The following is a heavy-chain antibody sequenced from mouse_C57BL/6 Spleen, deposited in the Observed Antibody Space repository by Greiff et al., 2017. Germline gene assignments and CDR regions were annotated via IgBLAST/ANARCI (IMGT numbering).Heavy chain of an antibody. J-gene: IGHJ1*03. CDR3: ARRGDGYFWYFDV. D-gene: IGHD2-3*01. V-gene: IGHV1-42*01. CDR2: INPSTGGT. CDR1: GYSFTGYY. Sequence: EVQLQQSGPELVKPGASVKISCTASGYSFTGYYMNWVKQSPEKSLEWIGEINPSTGGTTYNQKFKAKATLTVDKSSSTAYMQLKNLKSEYSAVYYCARRGDGYFWYFDVWGTGTTVTDSS.